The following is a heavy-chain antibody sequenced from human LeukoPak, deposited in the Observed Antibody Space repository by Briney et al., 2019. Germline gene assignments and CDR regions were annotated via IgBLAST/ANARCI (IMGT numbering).Heavy chain of an antibody. J-gene: IGHJ4*02. D-gene: IGHD4/OR15-4a*01. CDR2: ISYDGSNK. CDR3: TSDYCASINCYLIDY. V-gene: IGHV3-30-3*01. CDR1: GFTFTTYA. Sequence: GKSLRLSCAVSGFTFTTYAMHWVRQAPGKGLEWVAVISYDGSNKYYADSVKGRFTITRDNSKNTLYLQMNSLRPEDTAVYFCTSDYCASINCYLIDYWGQGTLVTVSS.